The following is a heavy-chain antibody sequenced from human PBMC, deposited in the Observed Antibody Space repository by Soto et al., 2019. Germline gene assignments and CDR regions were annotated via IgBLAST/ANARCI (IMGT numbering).Heavy chain of an antibody. Sequence: SLSLAYASFGFSFSRYTMHSVRQAPGTGMEWVAFISYERRDKFYGDNVKGRFTISRDNSKNTLYLQMNSLGTDDTAVYYCAKESDAFDIWGQGKMVTVSS. CDR1: GFSFSRYT. J-gene: IGHJ3*02. CDR2: ISYERRDK. V-gene: IGHV3-30*18. CDR3: AKESDAFDI.